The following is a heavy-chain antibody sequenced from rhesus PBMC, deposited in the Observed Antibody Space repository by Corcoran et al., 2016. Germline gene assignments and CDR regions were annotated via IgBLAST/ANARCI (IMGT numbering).Heavy chain of an antibody. V-gene: IGHV4-173*01. CDR2: IPGSGGTT. J-gene: IGHJ2*01. Sequence: QLQLQESGPGLVKPSETLSLTCPVSGGSISSNYWSWIRQPPGKGLEWIGRIPGSGGTTDYNPSLKSRVTISTDTSKNQFSLKLSSVTAADTAVYYCVHNSGGGWYFDLWGPGTPITISS. D-gene: IGHD1-20*01. CDR3: VHNSGGGWYFDL. CDR1: GGSISSNY.